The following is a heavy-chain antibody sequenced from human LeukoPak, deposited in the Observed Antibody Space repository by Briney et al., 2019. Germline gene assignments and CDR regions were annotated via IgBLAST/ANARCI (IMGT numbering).Heavy chain of an antibody. CDR3: ARHGFAGAFQH. J-gene: IGHJ1*01. Sequence: SETLSLTCAVYGGSFSGYYWSWIRQPPGKGLEWIGEMNHSGSTNYSPSLKSRVIVSVDTSKNQFSLKLTSVTAADTAVYYCARHGFAGAFQHWGQGTLVTVSS. V-gene: IGHV4-34*01. CDR2: MNHSGST. CDR1: GGSFSGYY. D-gene: IGHD3-10*01.